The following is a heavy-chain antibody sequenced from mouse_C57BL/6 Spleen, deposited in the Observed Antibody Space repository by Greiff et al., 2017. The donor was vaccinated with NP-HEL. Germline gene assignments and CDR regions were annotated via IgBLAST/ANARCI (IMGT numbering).Heavy chain of an antibody. V-gene: IGHV2-2*01. D-gene: IGHD4-1*01. Sequence: QVQLKESGPGLVQPSQSLSITCTVSGFSLTSYGVHWVRQSPGKGLEWLGVIWSGGSTDYNAAFISRLSISKDNSKSQVFVKMNSLKADDTARYYCARNRLGLYYFDYWGQGTTLTVSS. J-gene: IGHJ2*01. CDR1: GFSLTSYG. CDR2: IWSGGST. CDR3: ARNRLGLYYFDY.